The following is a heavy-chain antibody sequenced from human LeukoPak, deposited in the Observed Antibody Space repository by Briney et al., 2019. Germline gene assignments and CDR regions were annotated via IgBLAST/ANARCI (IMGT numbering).Heavy chain of an antibody. J-gene: IGHJ4*02. CDR1: GFTVGSNY. Sequence: PGGSLRLSCAASGFTVGSNYMSWVRQAPGKGLEWVSVIYSGGSTYYADSVKGRFTISRDNSKNTLYLQMNSLRAEDTAVYYCAEYCSGGSCTGGFDYWGQGTLVTVSS. CDR3: AEYCSGGSCTGGFDY. V-gene: IGHV3-66*01. CDR2: IYSGGST. D-gene: IGHD2-15*01.